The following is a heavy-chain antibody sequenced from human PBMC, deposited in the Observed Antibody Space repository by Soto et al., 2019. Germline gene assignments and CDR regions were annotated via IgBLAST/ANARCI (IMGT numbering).Heavy chain of an antibody. V-gene: IGHV1-3*01. J-gene: IGHJ1*01. Sequence: ASVKVSCKASGYSFTSYAFHWLRQAPGQRLEWMGWINAGNGNTKCSQKFQDRVTLTRDTSASTAYMEMSSLTSEDTAVYYCAREVHSLSLTWREFFQPWGQGTLVTVSS. CDR1: GYSFTSYA. CDR2: INAGNGNT. CDR3: AREVHSLSLTWREFFQP.